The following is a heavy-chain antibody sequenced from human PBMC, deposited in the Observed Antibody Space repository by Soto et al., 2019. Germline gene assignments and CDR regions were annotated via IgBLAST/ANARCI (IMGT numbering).Heavy chain of an antibody. Sequence: GGSLRLCCAASGFTFSSYWMSWVRQAPGKGLEWVANIRQDGSEKYYVDSVKGRFTISRDNAKNSLYLQMNSLRAEDTAVYYCATHSRGYCSSTSPFGFDYWGQGTLVTVSS. CDR1: GFTFSSYW. D-gene: IGHD2-2*01. CDR3: ATHSRGYCSSTSPFGFDY. CDR2: IRQDGSEK. J-gene: IGHJ4*02. V-gene: IGHV3-7*01.